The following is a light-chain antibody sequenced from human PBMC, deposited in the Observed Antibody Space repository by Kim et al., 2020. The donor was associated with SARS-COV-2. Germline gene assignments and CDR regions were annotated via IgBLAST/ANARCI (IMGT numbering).Light chain of an antibody. CDR2: DAA. Sequence: PGEGATLACRASHGIGINLAWYQQTRGQAPRLLIYDAAIRATGIPDKFSGSGSGTDFTLTISSLDPEDFGVYFCQQHSEWPPAPSFGGGTKVDIK. V-gene: IGKV3-11*01. J-gene: IGKJ4*01. CDR3: QQHSEWPPAPS. CDR1: HGIGIN.